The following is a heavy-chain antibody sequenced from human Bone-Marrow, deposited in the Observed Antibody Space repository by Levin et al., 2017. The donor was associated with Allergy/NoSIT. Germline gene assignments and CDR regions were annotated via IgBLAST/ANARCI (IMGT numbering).Heavy chain of an antibody. CDR2: IKQDGSEK. V-gene: IGHV3-7*03. Sequence: PGGSLRLSCAASGFTFSSYWMSWVRQAPGKGLEWVANIKQDGSEKYYVDSVKGRFTISRDNAKNSLYLQMNSLRAEDTAVYYCARSRLLTPVCSVTSGYPYFDYWGQGTLVTVSS. J-gene: IGHJ4*02. CDR1: GFTFSSYW. CDR3: ARSRLLTPVCSVTSGYPYFDY. D-gene: IGHD6-25*01.